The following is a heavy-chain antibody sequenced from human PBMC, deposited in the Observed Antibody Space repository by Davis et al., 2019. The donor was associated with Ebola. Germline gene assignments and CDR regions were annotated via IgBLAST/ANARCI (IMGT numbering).Heavy chain of an antibody. V-gene: IGHV3-7*01. CDR3: ARGGLGYCSGGSCYGHDAFDI. Sequence: GESLKISCAASGFTFSGFSMSWVRQAPGKSPEWVATIKYDGSEIPCVDSVKGRFTISRDNAKNSLYLQMNSLRDEDTAVYYCARGGLGYCSGGSCYGHDAFDIWGQGTMVTVSS. CDR1: GFTFSGFS. CDR2: IKYDGSEI. J-gene: IGHJ3*02. D-gene: IGHD2-15*01.